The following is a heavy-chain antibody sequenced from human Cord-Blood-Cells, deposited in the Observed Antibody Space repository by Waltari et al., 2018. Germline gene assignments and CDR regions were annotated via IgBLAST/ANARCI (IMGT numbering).Heavy chain of an antibody. J-gene: IGHJ4*02. Sequence: VQLVESVDEVKKPGVSVRVSCKASGYHFTGYYIHWLRLAPGQGLEWMGWINPNSGGTNYAQKFQGRVTMTRDTSISTAYMELSRLRSDDTAVYYCASVGYSSSWPFDYWGQGTLVTVSS. V-gene: IGHV1-2*02. CDR2: INPNSGGT. CDR3: ASVGYSSSWPFDY. CDR1: GYHFTGYY. D-gene: IGHD6-13*01.